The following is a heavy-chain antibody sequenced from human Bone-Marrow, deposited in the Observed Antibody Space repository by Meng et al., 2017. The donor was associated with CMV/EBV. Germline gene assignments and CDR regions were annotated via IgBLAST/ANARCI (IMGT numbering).Heavy chain of an antibody. CDR2: IYYSGST. CDR1: GGSISSYY. D-gene: IGHD4-23*01. CDR3: ASSMVVTPHWYFDL. Sequence: SETLSLTCTVSGGSISSYYWSWIRQPPGKGLEWIGYIYYSGSTNYNPSLKSRVTISVDTSKNQFSLKLSSVTAADTAVYYCASSMVVTPHWYFDLWGRGTLVNVSS. J-gene: IGHJ2*01. V-gene: IGHV4-59*08.